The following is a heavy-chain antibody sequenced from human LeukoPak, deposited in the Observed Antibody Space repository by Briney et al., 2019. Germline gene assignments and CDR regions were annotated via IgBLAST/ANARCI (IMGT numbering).Heavy chain of an antibody. CDR2: IYTSGST. V-gene: IGHV4-61*02. D-gene: IGHD4-11*01. J-gene: IGHJ6*03. CDR1: GGSISSGSYY. Sequence: SETLSLTCTVSGGSISSGSYYWSWIRQPAGKGLEWIGRIYTSGSTNYNPSLKSRVTISVDTSKNQFSLKLTSVTAADTAVYYCARLTTLQGPLYYMDVWGKGTTVTVSS. CDR3: ARLTTLQGPLYYMDV.